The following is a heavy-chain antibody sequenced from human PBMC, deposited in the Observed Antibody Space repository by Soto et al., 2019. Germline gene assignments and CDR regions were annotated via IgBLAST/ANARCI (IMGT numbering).Heavy chain of an antibody. CDR1: RFAFSTYA. Sequence: QVQLVESGGGVVQPGRSLRLSCAASRFAFSTYAMHWVRQAPGKGLEWVAFISFDGSNKYYADSVKGRFTISRDSSKNTLYLHMNSLRGEDTAVYYCAKEGGSHYGMDVWGHGTTVTVSS. CDR3: AKEGGSHYGMDV. D-gene: IGHD3-10*01. J-gene: IGHJ6*02. V-gene: IGHV3-30*18. CDR2: ISFDGSNK.